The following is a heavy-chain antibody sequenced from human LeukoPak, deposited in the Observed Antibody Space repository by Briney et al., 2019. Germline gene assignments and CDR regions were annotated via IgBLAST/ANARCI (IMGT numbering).Heavy chain of an antibody. D-gene: IGHD1-26*01. V-gene: IGHV3-30-3*01. Sequence: GGSLRLSCAASGFTFSSYWMSWARQAPGKGLEWVAVISYDGSNKYYADSVKGRFTISRDNSKNTLYLQMNSLRAEDTAVYYCARVPSGSYYSAPDYWGQGTLVTVSS. CDR1: GFTFSSYW. J-gene: IGHJ4*02. CDR2: ISYDGSNK. CDR3: ARVPSGSYYSAPDY.